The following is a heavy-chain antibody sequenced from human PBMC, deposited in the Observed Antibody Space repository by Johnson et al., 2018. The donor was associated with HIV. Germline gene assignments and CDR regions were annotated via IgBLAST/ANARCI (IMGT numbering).Heavy chain of an antibody. J-gene: IGHJ3*02. V-gene: IGHV3-43D*03. D-gene: IGHD3-10*01. CDR3: ARAEIYEGRVGDFAFDI. CDR1: GFTFDDYA. CDR2: IRWDGAIT. Sequence: VQLVESGEGLVQPGRSLRLSCAASGFTFDDYAMHWVRQAPGNGLEWVSLIRWDGAITHYADSVKGRFPISTDNSRTSLYLQMKSRRPEATALYYCARAEIYEGRVGDFAFDIWGQGTMVTVSS.